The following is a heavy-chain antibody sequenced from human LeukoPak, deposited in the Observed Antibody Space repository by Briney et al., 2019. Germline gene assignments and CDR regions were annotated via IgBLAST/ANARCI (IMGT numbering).Heavy chain of an antibody. CDR1: GFTFSSYA. J-gene: IGHJ4*02. Sequence: GGPLRLSCAASGFTFSSYAMHWVRQAPGKGLEWVAVISYDGSNKYYADSVKGRFTISRDNSKNTLYLQMNSLRAEDAAVYYCAREHRAFDYWGQGTLVTVSS. CDR2: ISYDGSNK. V-gene: IGHV3-30-3*01. CDR3: AREHRAFDY.